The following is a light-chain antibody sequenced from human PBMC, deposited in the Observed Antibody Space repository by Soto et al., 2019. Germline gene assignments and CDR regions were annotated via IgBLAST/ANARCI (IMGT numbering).Light chain of an antibody. CDR2: SAS. CDR1: QGIRNY. CDR3: QQAKTAPLT. Sequence: DIQMTQSPSSLAASVGDRVTITCRASQGIRNYLVWYQQKPGKPPKPLIFSASTLQSGVPSRFSGSGSGTHFTLTISSLQPEDVATYYCQQAKTAPLTFGRGTRVEL. J-gene: IGKJ4*01. V-gene: IGKV1-27*01.